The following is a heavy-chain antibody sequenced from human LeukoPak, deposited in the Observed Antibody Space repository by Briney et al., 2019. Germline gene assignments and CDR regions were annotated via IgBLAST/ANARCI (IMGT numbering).Heavy chain of an antibody. CDR2: INHSGST. D-gene: IGHD3-22*01. Sequence: SETLSLTCTVSGDSIGDYYWSWIRQPPGKGLEWIGEINHSGSTNYNPSLKSRVTISVDTSKNQFSLKLSSVTAADTAVYYCARGRVYYDSSGYYYYYGMDVWGQGTTVTVSS. J-gene: IGHJ6*02. CDR3: ARGRVYYDSSGYYYYYGMDV. V-gene: IGHV4-34*01. CDR1: GDSIGDYY.